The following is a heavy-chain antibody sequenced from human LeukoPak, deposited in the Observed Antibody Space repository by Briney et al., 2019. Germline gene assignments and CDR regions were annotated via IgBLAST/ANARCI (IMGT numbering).Heavy chain of an antibody. CDR3: ARGPRECDILTGYLYYGMDV. J-gene: IGHJ6*04. CDR1: GGSISSYY. D-gene: IGHD3-9*01. Sequence: SETLSLTCTVSGGSISSYYWSWIRQPPGKGLEWIGYIYYSGSTNYNPSLKSRVTISVDTSKNQFSLKLSSVTAADTAVYYCARGPRECDILTGYLYYGMDVWGKGTTVTVSS. CDR2: IYYSGST. V-gene: IGHV4-59*01.